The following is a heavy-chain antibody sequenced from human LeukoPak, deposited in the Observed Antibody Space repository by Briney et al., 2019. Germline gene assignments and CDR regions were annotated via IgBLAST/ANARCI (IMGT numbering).Heavy chain of an antibody. D-gene: IGHD3-22*01. V-gene: IGHV5-10-1*01. Sequence: GGAPKTPCKGSGYSFTTYWITWVRQIPGKGPAWRGRFEPSDSYTNSSPPFQGPVTIPVDKSISTASLQWGSLNAPGTAMYLCARQGGFYDNRGYNDALDMWGQKTVLTVSS. CDR1: GYSFTTYW. CDR2: FEPSDSYT. J-gene: IGHJ3*02. CDR3: ARQGGFYDNRGYNDALDM.